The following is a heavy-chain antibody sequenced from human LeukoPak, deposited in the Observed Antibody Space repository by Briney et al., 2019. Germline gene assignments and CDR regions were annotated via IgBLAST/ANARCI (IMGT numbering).Heavy chain of an antibody. Sequence: PGGSLRLSCAASGFTFSSYAMNWVRQAPGKGLEWVSFISGGGSTIYYADSVRGRFTISRDNAKNSLSLQMNSLRAEDTAVYYCARYYYDSSGYREYFQHWGQGTLVTVSS. J-gene: IGHJ1*01. CDR2: ISGGGSTI. D-gene: IGHD3-22*01. CDR3: ARYYYDSSGYREYFQH. V-gene: IGHV3-48*03. CDR1: GFTFSSYA.